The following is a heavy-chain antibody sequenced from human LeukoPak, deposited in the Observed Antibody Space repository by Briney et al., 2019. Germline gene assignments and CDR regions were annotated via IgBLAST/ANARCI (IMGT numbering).Heavy chain of an antibody. CDR2: ISGSGDRI. CDR1: GLTISSSG. J-gene: IGHJ3*02. V-gene: IGHV3-23*01. CDR3: ARDGFNDRSGDNDGFDM. Sequence: GGSLRLSCAASGLTISSSGMSWVRQAPGKGLEWVSAISGSGDRIHYADSVRGRLTISRDTSKDTLYLQMNSLRADDTAVYYCARDGFNDRSGDNDGFDMWGQGTMVTVSS. D-gene: IGHD1-1*01.